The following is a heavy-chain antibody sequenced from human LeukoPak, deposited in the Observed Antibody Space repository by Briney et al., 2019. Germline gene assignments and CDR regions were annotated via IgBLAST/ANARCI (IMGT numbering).Heavy chain of an antibody. CDR3: ARDHGSDWHYFDY. CDR2: ISSSGNTI. J-gene: IGHJ4*02. Sequence: GGXLRLSCAASGFTFSSYEMNWVRQAPGKGMEWVSYISSSGNTIYYADCVKGRFTMSRDKDKNSLYLQMNSLRAEDTAVYYCARDHGSDWHYFDYWGQGTLVTVSS. V-gene: IGHV3-48*03. CDR1: GFTFSSYE. D-gene: IGHD6-19*01.